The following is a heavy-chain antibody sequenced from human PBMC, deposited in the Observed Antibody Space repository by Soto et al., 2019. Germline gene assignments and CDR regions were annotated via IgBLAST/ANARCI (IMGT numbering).Heavy chain of an antibody. D-gene: IGHD3-22*01. Sequence: GGSLRLSCSASGFTFSSYAMRWVRQAPGKGLEWVSSISGSGDSGSGDSTYYADSVKGRFTISRDNSQNTLYLQMDSLRAEDTALYYCTKKTAESSASDYWGQGTLVTVS. CDR1: GFTFSSYA. CDR3: TKKTAESSASDY. J-gene: IGHJ4*02. V-gene: IGHV3-23*01. CDR2: ISGSGDSGSGDST.